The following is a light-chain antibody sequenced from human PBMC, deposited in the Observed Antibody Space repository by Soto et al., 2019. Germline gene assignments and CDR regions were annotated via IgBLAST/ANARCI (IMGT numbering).Light chain of an antibody. Sequence: QSVLTQPASVSGSPGQSITISCTGTSSDIGAYGYVSWYQHFPGKAPKLIIYDVINRPSGVPHRFSGSKSANTASLTISGLQAEDEANYYCSSYTRSRTVVFGGGTQLTVL. CDR2: DVI. J-gene: IGLJ3*02. V-gene: IGLV2-14*03. CDR3: SSYTRSRTVV. CDR1: SSDIGAYGY.